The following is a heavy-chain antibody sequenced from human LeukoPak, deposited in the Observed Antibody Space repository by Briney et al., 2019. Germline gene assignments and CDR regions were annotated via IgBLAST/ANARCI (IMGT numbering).Heavy chain of an antibody. CDR1: GFTVSSNY. D-gene: IGHD6-19*01. CDR3: AKDATTRSAVAGFDY. Sequence: GGSLRLSCAASGFTVSSNYMSWVRQAPGKGLEWVSVIYSGGSTYYADSVKGRFTISRDNSKNTLYLQMNSLGAEDTAVYYCAKDATTRSAVAGFDYWGQGTLVTVSS. V-gene: IGHV3-53*05. CDR2: IYSGGST. J-gene: IGHJ4*02.